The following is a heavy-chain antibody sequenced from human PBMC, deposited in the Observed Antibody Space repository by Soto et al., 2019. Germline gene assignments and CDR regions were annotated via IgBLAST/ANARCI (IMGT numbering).Heavy chain of an antibody. CDR2: ISGSGGST. Sequence: EVQLLESGGGLVQPGGSLRLSCAASGFTFSSYAMSWVRQAPGKGLEWVSAISGSGGSTNYADSVKGRFTISRDNSKNTLYLQMNGRRAENTAVYYCAQGEGCSSTSCSVDYLCQGTLVTVSS. D-gene: IGHD2-2*01. CDR3: AQGEGCSSTSCSVDY. V-gene: IGHV3-23*01. CDR1: GFTFSSYA. J-gene: IGHJ4*02.